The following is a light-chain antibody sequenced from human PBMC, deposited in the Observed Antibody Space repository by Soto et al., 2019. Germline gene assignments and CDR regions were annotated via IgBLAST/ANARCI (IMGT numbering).Light chain of an antibody. V-gene: IGKV3-20*01. CDR2: GAS. J-gene: IGKJ4*01. Sequence: EIVLTQSPATLSLSPGERATLSCRASQSVSRNYLAWYRQKPGQAPRLLIYGASSRATGIPDRFGGSGSGTDFTLTISRLEPEDFAVYYCQQYGSSPLTFGGGTKVEIK. CDR3: QQYGSSPLT. CDR1: QSVSRNY.